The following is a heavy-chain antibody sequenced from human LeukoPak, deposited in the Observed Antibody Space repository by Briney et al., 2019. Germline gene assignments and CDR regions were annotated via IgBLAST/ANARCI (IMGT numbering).Heavy chain of an antibody. CDR3: ARVVAARPRYYYYYYMDV. CDR2: ISGSSGTK. V-gene: IGHV3-48*01. CDR1: GFTFSSYS. Sequence: GGSLRLSCAASGFTFSSYSMNWVRQAPGKGLEWVSYISGSSGTKYYADSVKGRFTISRDNSKNTLYLQMNSLRAEDTAVYYCARVVAARPRYYYYYYMDVWGKGTTVTVSS. D-gene: IGHD6-6*01. J-gene: IGHJ6*03.